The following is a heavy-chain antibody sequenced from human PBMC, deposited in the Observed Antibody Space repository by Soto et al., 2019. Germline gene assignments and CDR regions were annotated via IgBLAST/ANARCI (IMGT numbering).Heavy chain of an antibody. V-gene: IGHV4-34*01. CDR3: ARVMYSSSSFDY. D-gene: IGHD6-6*01. CDR1: GGSFSGYY. Sequence: SETLSLTCAVYGGSFSGYYWSWIRQPPGKGLEWIGEINHSGSTNYNPSLKSRVTISVDTSKNQFSLKLSSVTAADTAVYYCARVMYSSSSFDYWGQGTLVTVSS. J-gene: IGHJ4*02. CDR2: INHSGST.